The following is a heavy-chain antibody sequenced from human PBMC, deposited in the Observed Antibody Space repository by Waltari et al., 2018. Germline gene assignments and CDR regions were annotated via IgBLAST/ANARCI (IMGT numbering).Heavy chain of an antibody. CDR3: ASRITMIDPRGMDD. CDR2: ISPIFGTA. D-gene: IGHD3-22*01. J-gene: IGHJ6*02. Sequence: QVQLVQSGAEVKKPGSSVKVSCKASGGTFSSYAISWVRQAPGQGLEWMGGISPIFGTANYAQKCQGRVTITADESTSTAYMELSSLRSEDTAVYYCASRITMIDPRGMDDWGQGTTVTVSS. V-gene: IGHV1-69*01. CDR1: GGTFSSYA.